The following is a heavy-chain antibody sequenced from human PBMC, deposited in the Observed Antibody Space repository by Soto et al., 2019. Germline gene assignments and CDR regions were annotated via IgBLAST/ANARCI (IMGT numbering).Heavy chain of an antibody. CDR3: AIPRGRLRGGDDAFDI. V-gene: IGHV1-69*12. Sequence: QVQLVQSGAAVKKPGSSVKVSCKASGGTFSSYAISWVRQAPGQGLEWMGGIIPIFGTANYAQKFQGRVTITADESTSPRYRALSSLRSEDTAVYYCAIPRGRLRGGDDAFDIWGQGTMVTVSS. CDR1: GGTFSSYA. D-gene: IGHD4-17*01. CDR2: IIPIFGTA. J-gene: IGHJ3*02.